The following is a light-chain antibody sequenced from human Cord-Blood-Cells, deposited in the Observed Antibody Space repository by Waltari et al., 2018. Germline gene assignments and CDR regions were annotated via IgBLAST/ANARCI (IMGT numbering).Light chain of an antibody. V-gene: IGLV2-14*01. CDR1: SSDVGGYNY. CDR3: SSYTSSSTLWV. Sequence: QSALTQPASVSGSPGQSITISCTGTSSDVGGYNYVSWYQQHPGKAPELMIYDVSNRPSGVSNPFSGSKSGNTASLTISGLQAEDEADYYCSSYTSSSTLWVFGGGTKLTVL. J-gene: IGLJ3*02. CDR2: DVS.